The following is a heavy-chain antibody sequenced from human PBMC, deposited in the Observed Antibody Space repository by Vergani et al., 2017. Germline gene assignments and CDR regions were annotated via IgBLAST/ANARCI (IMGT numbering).Heavy chain of an antibody. J-gene: IGHJ3*02. V-gene: IGHV1-8*01. Sequence: QVQLVQSGAEVKKPGASVKVSCKASGYTFTSYDINWVRQATGQGLEWMGWMNPNSGNTGYAQKFQGRVTMTRNTSISTAYMELSSLRSEDTAVYYCARASMPVAAVGGAFDIWGQGTMVTVSS. D-gene: IGHD6-19*01. CDR2: MNPNSGNT. CDR1: GYTFTSYD. CDR3: ARASMPVAAVGGAFDI.